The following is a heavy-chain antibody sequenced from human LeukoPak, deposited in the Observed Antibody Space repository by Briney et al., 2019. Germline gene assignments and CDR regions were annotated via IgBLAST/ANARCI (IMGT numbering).Heavy chain of an antibody. V-gene: IGHV1-46*01. J-gene: IGHJ4*02. CDR3: ARDNDSRDPPHFDY. Sequence: GASVKVSCKASGYILSSYNMHWVRQAPGQGLEWLGIINPSGGDTNYAQKFRGRVTITADKSTRTAYMELSSLRSEDTAVYYCARDNDSRDPPHFDYWGQGTLVTVSP. CDR2: INPSGGDT. D-gene: IGHD3-16*01. CDR1: GYILSSYN.